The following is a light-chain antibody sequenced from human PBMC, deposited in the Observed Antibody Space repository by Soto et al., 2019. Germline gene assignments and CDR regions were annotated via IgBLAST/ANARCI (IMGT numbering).Light chain of an antibody. V-gene: IGLV2-23*01. Sequence: QSVLTQPASVSGSPGQSITISCTGTSSNVGSYNLVSWYQQYPGKAPKFMIYEGSKRPSGVSNRFSGSKSGNTASLTISGLQAEDEADYDCCSYAGSSTYGFGTGTKVTVL. J-gene: IGLJ1*01. CDR3: CSYAGSSTYG. CDR1: SSNVGSYNL. CDR2: EGS.